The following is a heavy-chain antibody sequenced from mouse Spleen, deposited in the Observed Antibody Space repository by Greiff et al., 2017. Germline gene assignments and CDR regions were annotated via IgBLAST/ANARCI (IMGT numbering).Heavy chain of an antibody. Sequence: VQLKQSGAELVKPGASVKLSCTASGFNIKDTYMHWVKQRPEQGLEWIGRIDPANGNTKYDPKFQGKATITADTSSNTAYLQLSSLTSEDTAVYYCARSPLYYDYHYYAMDYWGQGTSVTVSS. CDR2: IDPANGNT. CDR3: ARSPLYYDYHYYAMDY. CDR1: GFNIKDTY. J-gene: IGHJ4*01. D-gene: IGHD2-4*01. V-gene: IGHV14-3*02.